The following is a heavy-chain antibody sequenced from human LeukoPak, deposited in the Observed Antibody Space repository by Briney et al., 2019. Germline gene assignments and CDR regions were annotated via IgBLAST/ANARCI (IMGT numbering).Heavy chain of an antibody. Sequence: PSETLSLTCTVSGYSISSGYYWNWIRQPPGKGLEWIGEINYSGSTNYNPSLKSRVTISVDTSKNQFSLKLSSVTAADTAVYYCARASIAAAGTIWFDPWGQGTLVTVSS. CDR2: INYSGST. D-gene: IGHD6-13*01. V-gene: IGHV4-38-2*02. CDR3: ARASIAAAGTIWFDP. J-gene: IGHJ5*02. CDR1: GYSISSGYY.